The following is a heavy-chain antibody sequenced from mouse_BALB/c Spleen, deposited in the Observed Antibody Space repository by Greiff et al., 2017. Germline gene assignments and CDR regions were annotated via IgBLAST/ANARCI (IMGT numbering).Heavy chain of an antibody. CDR1: GFTFSSFG. CDR2: ISSGSSTI. CDR3: ARGDGYSYYYAMDY. V-gene: IGHV5-17*02. J-gene: IGHJ4*01. Sequence: EVQGVESGGGLVQPGGSRKLSCAASGFTFSSFGMHWVRQAPEKGLEWVAYISSGSSTIYYADTVKGRFTISRDNPKNTLFLQMTSLRSEDTAMYYCARGDGYSYYYAMDYWGQGTSVTVSS. D-gene: IGHD2-3*01.